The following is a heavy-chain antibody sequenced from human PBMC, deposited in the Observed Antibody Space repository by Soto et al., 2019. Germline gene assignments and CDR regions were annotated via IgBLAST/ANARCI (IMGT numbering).Heavy chain of an antibody. D-gene: IGHD3-10*01. V-gene: IGHV3-23*01. J-gene: IGHJ6*03. CDR3: AKGPHDYGGGLNYYYYYMDV. CDR1: GFTFSSYA. CDR2: ISGSGGST. Sequence: GGSLRLSCAASGFTFSSYAMSWVRQAPGKGLEWVSAISGSGGSTYYADSVKGRFTISRDNSKNTLYLQMNSLRAEDTAVYYCAKGPHDYGGGLNYYYYYMDVWGKGTTVTVSS.